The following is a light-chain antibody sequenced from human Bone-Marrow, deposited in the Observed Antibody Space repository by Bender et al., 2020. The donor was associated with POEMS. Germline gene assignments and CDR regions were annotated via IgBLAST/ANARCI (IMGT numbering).Light chain of an antibody. V-gene: IGLV2-11*01. Sequence: QSALTQPRSVSGSPGQSVTMSCTGTRSDVGGYNYVSWYQLHRGKAPKLMIYDVTKRPSGVPDRFSGSKSGTSASLAITGLQAEDEGDYYCQSYDNSLGGWVFGGGTKLTVL. CDR1: RSDVGGYNY. CDR2: DVT. J-gene: IGLJ3*02. CDR3: QSYDNSLGGWV.